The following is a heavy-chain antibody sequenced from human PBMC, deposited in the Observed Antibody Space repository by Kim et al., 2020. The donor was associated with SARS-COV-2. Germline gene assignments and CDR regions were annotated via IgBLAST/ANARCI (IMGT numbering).Heavy chain of an antibody. D-gene: IGHD2-15*01. CDR1: GYSISSGYY. Sequence: SETLSLTCTVSGYSISSGYYWGWIRQPPGKGLEWIGSIYHSGSTYYNPSLKSRVTISVDTSKNQFSLKLSSVTAADTAVYYCARGYSQDINWFDPWGQGTLVTVSS. J-gene: IGHJ5*02. CDR2: IYHSGST. V-gene: IGHV4-38-2*02. CDR3: ARGYSQDINWFDP.